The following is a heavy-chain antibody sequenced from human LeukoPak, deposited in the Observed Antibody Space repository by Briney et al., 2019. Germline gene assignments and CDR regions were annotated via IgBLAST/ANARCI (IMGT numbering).Heavy chain of an antibody. V-gene: IGHV3-30*04. CDR1: GFTFSSYA. CDR3: ARGYDYFDY. J-gene: IGHJ4*02. CDR2: ISYDGSNK. D-gene: IGHD3-16*01. Sequence: PGGSLRLSCAASGFTFSSYAMHWVRQAPGKGLEWVAVISYDGSNKYYADSVKGRFTISRDNSKNTLYLQMNSLRAEDTAVYYCARGYDYFDYGGQGTLVTVSS.